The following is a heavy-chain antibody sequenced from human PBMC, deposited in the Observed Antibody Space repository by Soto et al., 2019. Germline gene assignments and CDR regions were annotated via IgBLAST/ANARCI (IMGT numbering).Heavy chain of an antibody. CDR3: ARDGYSGSA. D-gene: IGHD1-26*01. Sequence: QVQLVESGGGVVQPGRSLRLSCAASGFTFSSYAMHWVRQAPGKGLEWVAVISYDGSNKYYADSVKGRFTISRDNSTSTLYLQMNSLRAEDTAVYYCARDGYSGSAWGQGTLVTVSS. CDR2: ISYDGSNK. CDR1: GFTFSSYA. J-gene: IGHJ5*02. V-gene: IGHV3-30-3*01.